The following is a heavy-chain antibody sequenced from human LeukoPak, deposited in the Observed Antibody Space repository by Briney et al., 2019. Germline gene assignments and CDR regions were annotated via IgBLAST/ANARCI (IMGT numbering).Heavy chain of an antibody. J-gene: IGHJ5*02. CDR3: ARAESPHYYGSGSYLDP. Sequence: SVKVSCKASGGTFSSYAISWARQAPGQGLEWMGGIIPIFGTANYAQKFQGRVTITADESTSTAYMELSSLRSEDTAVYYCARAESPHYYGSGSYLDPWGQGTLVTVSS. CDR1: GGTFSSYA. D-gene: IGHD3-10*01. V-gene: IGHV1-69*01. CDR2: IIPIFGTA.